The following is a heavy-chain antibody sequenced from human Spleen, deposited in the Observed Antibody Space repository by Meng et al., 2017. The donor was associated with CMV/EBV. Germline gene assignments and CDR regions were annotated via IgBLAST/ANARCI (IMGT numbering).Heavy chain of an antibody. Sequence: GDYYWSWIRQPPGKGLEWIGYIYYSGSTYYNPSLKSRVTISVDTSKNQFSLKLSSVTAADTAVYYCARAEPETSMGRSGYYMDAFDFWGQGTMVTVSS. V-gene: IGHV4-30-4*08. D-gene: IGHD3-3*01. CDR3: ARAEPETSMGRSGYYMDAFDF. CDR2: IYYSGST. J-gene: IGHJ3*01. CDR1: GDYY.